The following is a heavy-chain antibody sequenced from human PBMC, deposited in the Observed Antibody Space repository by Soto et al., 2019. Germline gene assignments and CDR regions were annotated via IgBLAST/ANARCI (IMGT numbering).Heavy chain of an antibody. CDR1: GFTFSSYS. CDR3: ARDWYINAVAPDAFDI. D-gene: IGHD1-1*01. V-gene: IGHV3-48*02. CDR2: ISTSSSNI. J-gene: IGHJ3*02. Sequence: EVQLVESGGGLVQPGESLRLSCAASGFTFSSYSLNWVRQAPGKGLEWVSYISTSSSNIYYADSVKGRFTISRDDANNSLYLQMNGLRDGDTAVYYCARDWYINAVAPDAFDIWGQGTMVIVSS.